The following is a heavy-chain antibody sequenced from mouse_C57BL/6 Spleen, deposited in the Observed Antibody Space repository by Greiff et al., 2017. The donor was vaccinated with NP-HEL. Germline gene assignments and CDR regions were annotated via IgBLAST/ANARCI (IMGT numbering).Heavy chain of an antibody. CDR3: ARLGHYYGITAWFAY. J-gene: IGHJ3*01. CDR2: IRNKANGNTT. Sequence: EVQLVESGGGLVQPGGSLSLSCAASGFTFTDYYMSWVRQPPGKALEWLGFIRNKANGNTTEYSASVKGRFTTSRDNSKSILYLQMNALRAKDSATYYCARLGHYYGITAWFAYWGQGTLVTVSA. D-gene: IGHD1-1*01. CDR1: GFTFTDYY. V-gene: IGHV7-3*01.